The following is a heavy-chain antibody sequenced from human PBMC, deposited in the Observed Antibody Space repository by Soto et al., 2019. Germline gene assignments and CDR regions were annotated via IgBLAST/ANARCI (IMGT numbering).Heavy chain of an antibody. D-gene: IGHD5-18*01. J-gene: IGHJ6*02. Sequence: QVQLVQSRAEVKKPGASVKVSGKASGYTFTSYAMHWVRQAPGQRLEWMGWINAGNGNTKYSQKFQGRVTITRDTSASTAYMELSSLRSEDTAVYYCARERMTGTARAIYYYYGMDVWGQGTTVTVSS. CDR2: INAGNGNT. CDR1: GYTFTSYA. CDR3: ARERMTGTARAIYYYYGMDV. V-gene: IGHV1-3*01.